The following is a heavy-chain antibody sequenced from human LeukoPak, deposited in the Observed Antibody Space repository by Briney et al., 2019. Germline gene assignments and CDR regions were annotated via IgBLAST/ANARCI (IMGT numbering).Heavy chain of an antibody. D-gene: IGHD6-6*01. Sequence: PSETLSLTCAVSGGSIRSSNWWSWVRQPPGKGLEWIGEISQSGTTNYNPSLKSRVIILVDTSKNEFSLQLGSVTAADTAVYYCARGYSSSSSSLYYYYMDVWGRGATVTVSS. CDR2: ISQSGTT. J-gene: IGHJ6*03. CDR1: GGSIRSSNW. CDR3: ARGYSSSSSSLYYYYMDV. V-gene: IGHV4-4*02.